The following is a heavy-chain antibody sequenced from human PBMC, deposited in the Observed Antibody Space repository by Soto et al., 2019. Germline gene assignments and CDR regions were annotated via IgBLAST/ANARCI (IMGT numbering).Heavy chain of an antibody. J-gene: IGHJ4*02. CDR3: ARGRYGDY. CDR1: GYTFTSYG. CDR2: ISAHIGNT. D-gene: IGHD1-1*01. Sequence: QVHLVQSGAEVKKPGASVKVSCKGSGYTFTSYGITWVRQAPGQGLEWMGWISAHIGNTDHAQKLQGRVTVTRDTSTSTAYMELRSMRSDDTAVYYCARGRYGDYWGQGALVTVSS. V-gene: IGHV1-18*01.